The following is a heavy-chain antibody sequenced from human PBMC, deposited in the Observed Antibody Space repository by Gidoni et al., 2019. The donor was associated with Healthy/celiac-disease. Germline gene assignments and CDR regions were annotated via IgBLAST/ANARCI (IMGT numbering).Heavy chain of an antibody. CDR2: ISYDGSNK. J-gene: IGHJ6*02. CDR3: ASSPGEFCTNGVCYNYYYYGMDV. D-gene: IGHD2-8*01. V-gene: IGHV3-30-3*01. Sequence: QLQLVESGGGVVQPGRSLRLSCAASGFTFSSFSMTWVRQAPGKGLEWVAVISYDGSNKYYAYSVKGRFTISRDNSKNTLYLQMNSLRAEDTAVYYCASSPGEFCTNGVCYNYYYYGMDVWGQGTTVTVSS. CDR1: GFTFSSFS.